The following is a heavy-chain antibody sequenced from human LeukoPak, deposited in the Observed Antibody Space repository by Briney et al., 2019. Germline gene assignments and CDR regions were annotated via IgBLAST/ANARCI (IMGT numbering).Heavy chain of an antibody. D-gene: IGHD1-26*01. J-gene: IGHJ5*02. V-gene: IGHV3-30-3*01. Sequence: GGSLRLSCAASGFTFSSYAMHWVRQAPGKGLEWVAVISYDGSNKYYVDSVKGRFTISRDNSKNTLYLQMNSLRAEDTAVYYCARGAFPGARKPNWFDPWGQGTLVTVSS. CDR1: GFTFSSYA. CDR2: ISYDGSNK. CDR3: ARGAFPGARKPNWFDP.